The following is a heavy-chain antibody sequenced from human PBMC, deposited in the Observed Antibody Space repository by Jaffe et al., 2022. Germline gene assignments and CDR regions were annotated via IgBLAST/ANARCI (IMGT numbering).Heavy chain of an antibody. CDR2: INPNSGAT. CDR1: GYTFTDYY. V-gene: IGHV1-2*02. Sequence: QVQLVQSGAEVKEPGASVKVSCKTSGYTFTDYYIHWVRQAPGQGLEWMGWINPNSGATKYAQKFQGRVTMTRDTSISTAYMELSRLTSDDTAIYYCASGRLVADTTTGRFFDYWGQGTLVTVSS. J-gene: IGHJ4*02. D-gene: IGHD2-15*01. CDR3: ASGRLVADTTTGRFFDY.